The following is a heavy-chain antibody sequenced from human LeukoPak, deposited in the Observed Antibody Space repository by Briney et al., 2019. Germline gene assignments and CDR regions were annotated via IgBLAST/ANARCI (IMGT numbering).Heavy chain of an antibody. CDR1: GGSISSYY. D-gene: IGHD6-13*01. V-gene: IGHV4-59*01. CDR2: IYYSGST. Sequence: SETLSLTCTVSGGSISSYYWSWIRQPPGKGLGWIGYIYYSGSTNYNPSLKSRVTISVDTSKNQFSLKLSSVTAADTAVYYCARATHPYSSFDYWGQGTLVTVSS. J-gene: IGHJ4*02. CDR3: ARATHPYSSFDY.